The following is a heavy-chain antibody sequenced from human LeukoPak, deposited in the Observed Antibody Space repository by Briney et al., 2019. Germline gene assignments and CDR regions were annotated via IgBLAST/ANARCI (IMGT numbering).Heavy chain of an antibody. V-gene: IGHV3-74*01. Sequence: GGSLKLSCAASGFTFTNYWMHWVRQAPGKGLVWVSRINSDGGTTRYADSVRGRFTISRDNAKNTLHLQMNSLKAEDTGVYYCGRDRGALDYWGQGTLVAVSS. CDR3: GRDRGALDY. CDR1: GFTFTNYW. CDR2: INSDGGTT. D-gene: IGHD3-10*01. J-gene: IGHJ4*02.